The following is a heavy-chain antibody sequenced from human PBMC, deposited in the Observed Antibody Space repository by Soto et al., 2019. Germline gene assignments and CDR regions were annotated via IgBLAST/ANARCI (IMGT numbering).Heavy chain of an antibody. Sequence: GGSLRLSCAASGFTFSSYGMHWVRQAPGKGLEWVAVISYDGSNKYYADSVKGRFTISRDNSKNTLYLQMNSLRAEDTAVYYCAKGPRSNDRYYYYGMDVWGQGTTVTVSS. J-gene: IGHJ6*02. V-gene: IGHV3-30*18. CDR3: AKGPRSNDRYYYYGMDV. D-gene: IGHD1-1*01. CDR1: GFTFSSYG. CDR2: ISYDGSNK.